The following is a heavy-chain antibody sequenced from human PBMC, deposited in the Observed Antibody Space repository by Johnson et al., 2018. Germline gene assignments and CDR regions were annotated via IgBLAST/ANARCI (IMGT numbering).Heavy chain of an antibody. Sequence: QVQLVQSGGGVVQPGRSLRLSCAASGFTFSSYGMHWVRQGPGKGLEWVAVISYDGSNKYYADSVKGRITISRDNSKNTLYLQMNSLRDEDTAVYYCAKDEIQLWSLPSYYYYYGMDVWGQGTTGTVSS. V-gene: IGHV3-30*18. CDR2: ISYDGSNK. CDR1: GFTFSSYG. D-gene: IGHD5-18*01. J-gene: IGHJ6*02. CDR3: AKDEIQLWSLPSYYYYYGMDV.